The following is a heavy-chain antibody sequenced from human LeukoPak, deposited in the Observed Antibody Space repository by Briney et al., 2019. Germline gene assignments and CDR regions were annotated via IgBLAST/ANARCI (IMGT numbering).Heavy chain of an antibody. CDR1: GYSINSGYF. V-gene: IGHV4-38-2*02. CDR2: IYHSGTT. Sequence: SETLSLTCTVSGYSINSGYFWGWIRQPPGKGLEWIGSIYHSGTTYYNPSLKSRVTISVDTSKNEFSLKLSSVTAADSAVYYCASREGDYWGQGTLVTVSS. CDR3: ASREGDY. D-gene: IGHD1-26*01. J-gene: IGHJ4*02.